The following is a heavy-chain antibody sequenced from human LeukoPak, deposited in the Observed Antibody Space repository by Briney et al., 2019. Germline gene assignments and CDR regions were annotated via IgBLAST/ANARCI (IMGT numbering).Heavy chain of an antibody. J-gene: IGHJ4*02. CDR1: GYSISSGYY. CDR2: VDHSGST. Sequence: PSETLSLTCSVSGYSISSGYYWGWIRQPPGKGLEYIGSVDHSGSTYNNPSLKRRVAISLDTSKNQFSLNMTSVTAADTAVYYCARLEEVGAIDTWGQGTLVTGSS. V-gene: IGHV4-38-2*01. D-gene: IGHD1-26*01. CDR3: ARLEEVGAIDT.